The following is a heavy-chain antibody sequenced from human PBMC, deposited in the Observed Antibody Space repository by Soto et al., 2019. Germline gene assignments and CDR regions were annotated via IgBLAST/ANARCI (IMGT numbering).Heavy chain of an antibody. J-gene: IGHJ4*02. D-gene: IGHD6-19*01. V-gene: IGHV1-69*01. CDR1: GGIFSNFA. CDR3: ARVGLGAYDY. Sequence: QVQLVQSGAEVKKPGSSVKVSCKASGGIFSNFAFNWMRQAPGQGLEWMGGIIPTLGTPHYAQKFLGRVTITADESTRTVYMEMSSLTVGDTAVYYCARVGLGAYDYGGQGTLVIVSS. CDR2: IIPTLGTP.